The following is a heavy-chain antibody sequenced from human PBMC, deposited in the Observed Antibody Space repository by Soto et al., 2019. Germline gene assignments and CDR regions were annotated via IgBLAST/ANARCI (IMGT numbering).Heavy chain of an antibody. V-gene: IGHV4-38-2*02. Sequence: SETLSLTCAVSGYSIISGYYWGWIRQPPGKGLEWIGSIYHSGSTNYNPSLKSRVTISVDTSKNQFSLKLSSVTAADTAVYYCARDHADYYYYYGMDVWGQGTTVTVSS. CDR2: IYHSGST. CDR1: GYSIISGYY. J-gene: IGHJ6*02. CDR3: ARDHADYYYYYGMDV.